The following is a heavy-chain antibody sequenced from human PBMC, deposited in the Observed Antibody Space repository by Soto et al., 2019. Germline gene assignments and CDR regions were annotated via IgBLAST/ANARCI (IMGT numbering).Heavy chain of an antibody. Sequence: QVQLVESGGGVVHPGRSRRLSGAAPGFTFSSYAMHGVARAPGKGLEWVAVISYDGSNKYYADSVKGRFTISRDNSKNTLYLQMNSLRAEDTAVYYCARVWVPAAMYGMDVWGQGTTVTVSS. J-gene: IGHJ6*02. D-gene: IGHD2-2*01. V-gene: IGHV3-30-3*01. CDR1: GFTFSSYA. CDR2: ISYDGSNK. CDR3: ARVWVPAAMYGMDV.